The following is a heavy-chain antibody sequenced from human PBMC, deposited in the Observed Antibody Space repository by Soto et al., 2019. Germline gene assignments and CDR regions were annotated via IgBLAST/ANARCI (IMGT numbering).Heavy chain of an antibody. CDR3: AKSLATVNGWWGYGLDV. D-gene: IGHD2-15*01. V-gene: IGHV3-11*01. J-gene: IGHJ6*02. Sequence: QGQLVESGGGLVKPGGYLRLSCAASGFTFSDHFMTWIRQAPGKGLEWVAYISETGTSFFYTESVQGRFTISRDNARNSLFLEMNSLRVEDTAVYYCAKSLATVNGWWGYGLDVWGQGTTVTVPS. CDR2: ISETGTSF. CDR1: GFTFSDHF.